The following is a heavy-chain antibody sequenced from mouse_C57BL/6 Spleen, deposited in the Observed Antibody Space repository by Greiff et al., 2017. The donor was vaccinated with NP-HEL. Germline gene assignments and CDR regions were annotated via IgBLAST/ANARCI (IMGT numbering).Heavy chain of an antibody. CDR1: GYTFTSYT. D-gene: IGHD2-1*01. J-gene: IGHJ2*01. CDR2: INPSSGYT. Sequence: VKLVESGAELARPGASVKMSCKASGYTFTSYTMHWVKQRPGQGLEWIGYINPSSGYTKYNQKFKDKATLTADKSSSTAYMQLSSLTSEDSAVYYCARDGNLFDYWGQGTTLTVSS. V-gene: IGHV1-4*01. CDR3: ARDGNLFDY.